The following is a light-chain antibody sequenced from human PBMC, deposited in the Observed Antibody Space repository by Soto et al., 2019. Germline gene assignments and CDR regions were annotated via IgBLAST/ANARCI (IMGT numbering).Light chain of an antibody. CDR3: QQYDSSPRT. CDR1: QSVSSRS. J-gene: IGKJ1*01. V-gene: IGKV3-20*01. Sequence: EIVLTQAPGTVSLSPDEAATLSRTPSQSVSSRSLAWYQQKPGQAPRLLISGASSRAADIPDRFSGSGSGTDFTLTINRLEPEDFAVYYCQQYDSSPRTFGQGTKVDI. CDR2: GAS.